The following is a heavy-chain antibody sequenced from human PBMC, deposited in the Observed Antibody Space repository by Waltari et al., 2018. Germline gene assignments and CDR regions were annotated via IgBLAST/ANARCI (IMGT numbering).Heavy chain of an antibody. CDR2: IYSGDST. CDR3: ANLVQLERRVDDAFDI. J-gene: IGHJ3*02. Sequence: EVQLVESGGGLIQPGGSLRLSCAASGFTVSSKYMSWVRQAPGKGLEWVSVIYSGDSTYYADSGEGRFPISRDNSTNTPYLKMNSLRAEDTAVYYCANLVQLERRVDDAFDIWGQGTMVTVSS. V-gene: IGHV3-53*01. CDR1: GFTVSSKY. D-gene: IGHD1-1*01.